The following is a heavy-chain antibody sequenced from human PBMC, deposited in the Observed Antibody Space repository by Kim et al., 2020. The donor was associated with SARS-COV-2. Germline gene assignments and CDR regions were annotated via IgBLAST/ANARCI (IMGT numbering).Heavy chain of an antibody. J-gene: IGHJ6*02. CDR1: GFTVSSNY. V-gene: IGHV3-66*01. CDR3: AREPSGYYGESYYGMDV. CDR2: IYSGGST. Sequence: GGSLRLSCAASGFTVSSNYMSWVRQAPGKGLEWVSVIYSGGSTYYADSVKGRFTISRDNSKNTLYLQMNSLRAEDTAVYYCAREPSGYYGESYYGMDVWGQGTTVTVSS. D-gene: IGHD3-22*01.